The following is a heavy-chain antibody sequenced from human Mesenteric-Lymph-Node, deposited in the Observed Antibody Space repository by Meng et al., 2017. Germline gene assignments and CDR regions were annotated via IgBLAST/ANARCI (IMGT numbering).Heavy chain of an antibody. CDR3: ARDRGGIVY. Sequence: QVSRQGSGPGLLTPSATCARTCVVSGGSISSSYWWSWVRQSPGKGLEWIGEMYHSGTTNYNPSLKSRVTISIDTYKTQFSLKLSSVTAADTDVYYCARDRGGIVYWGQGTLVTVSS. CDR1: GGSISSSYW. J-gene: IGHJ4*02. CDR2: MYHSGTT. V-gene: IGHV4-4*02. D-gene: IGHD3-16*02.